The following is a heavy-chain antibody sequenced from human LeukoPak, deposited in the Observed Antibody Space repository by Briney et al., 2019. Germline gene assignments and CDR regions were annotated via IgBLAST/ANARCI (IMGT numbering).Heavy chain of an antibody. Sequence: SVKVSFKASGGTFSSYASSWVRQAPGQGREWMGGIIPIFGTANYAQKFQGRVKINTDESKSTAYMELSSLRSEDTAVYYCASPPPMATTDQYYFDYWGQGTLVTVSS. D-gene: IGHD5-24*01. J-gene: IGHJ4*02. CDR3: ASPPPMATTDQYYFDY. CDR2: IIPIFGTA. CDR1: GGTFSSYA. V-gene: IGHV1-69*05.